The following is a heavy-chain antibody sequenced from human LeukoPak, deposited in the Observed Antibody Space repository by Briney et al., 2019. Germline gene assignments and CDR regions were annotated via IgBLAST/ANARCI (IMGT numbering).Heavy chain of an antibody. J-gene: IGHJ4*02. D-gene: IGHD3-16*02. CDR3: ASLGAMITFGGVIVGEIDY. CDR2: INPNSGGT. CDR1: GCTFTGYY. Sequence: ASVKVSCKASGCTFTGYYMHWVRQAPGQGLEWMGQINPNSGGTNYAQKFQGRVTMTRDTSISTAYMELSRLRSDDTAVYYCASLGAMITFGGVIVGEIDYWGQGTLVTVSS. V-gene: IGHV1-2*06.